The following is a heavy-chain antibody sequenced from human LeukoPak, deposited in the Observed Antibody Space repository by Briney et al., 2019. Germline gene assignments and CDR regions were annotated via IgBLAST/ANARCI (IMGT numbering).Heavy chain of an antibody. J-gene: IGHJ4*02. CDR3: ARLYYYDSSGYSHGGIDY. D-gene: IGHD3-22*01. CDR2: INHSGST. CDR1: GGSFSGYY. Sequence: SETLSLTCAVYGGSFSGYYWSWIRQPPGKGLEWIGEINHSGSTNYNPSLKSRVTLSVDTSKNQFSLKLSSVTAADTAVYYCARLYYYDSSGYSHGGIDYWGQGTLVTVSS. V-gene: IGHV4-34*01.